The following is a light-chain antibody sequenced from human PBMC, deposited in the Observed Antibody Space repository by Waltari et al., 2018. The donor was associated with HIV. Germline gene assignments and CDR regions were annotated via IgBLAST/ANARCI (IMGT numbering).Light chain of an antibody. CDR1: LGDLPY. V-gene: IGLV2-14*03. CDR2: EIS. CDR3: TKYTSTNVLIL. J-gene: IGLJ2*01. Sequence: QSAPTQPASVSGSPGQSIPISCNNLGDLPYVPWYQQYPGKAPKLLIYEISNRPSGISSRFSGSKSGDTASLTISGLQADDEADYFCTKYTSTNVLILFGGGTKVTVL.